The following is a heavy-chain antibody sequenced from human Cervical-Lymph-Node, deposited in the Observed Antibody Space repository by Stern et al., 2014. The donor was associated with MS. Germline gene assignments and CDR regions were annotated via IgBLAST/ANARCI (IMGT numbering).Heavy chain of an antibody. CDR2: IYYSGSP. Sequence: HVQLQESGPGLVKPSQTLPLTCTVSGGSIRSGGYYWRWIRQHPGKGLGXLGYIYYSGSPYYNPSLKSRVTISVDTSKNQFSLKLSSVTAADTAVYYCARDRRIAAAGKYYYGMDVWGQGTTVTVSS. CDR1: GGSIRSGGYY. V-gene: IGHV4-31*03. D-gene: IGHD6-13*01. CDR3: ARDRRIAAAGKYYYGMDV. J-gene: IGHJ6*02.